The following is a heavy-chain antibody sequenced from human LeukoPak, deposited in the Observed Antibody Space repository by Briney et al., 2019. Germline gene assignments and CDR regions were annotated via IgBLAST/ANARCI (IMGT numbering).Heavy chain of an antibody. CDR2: IFNNGGA. V-gene: IGHV4-31*03. J-gene: IGHJ3*01. Sequence: SETLSLTCSVSGDSMSGGSNLWTWIRQNPGKGLEWIGYIFNNGGAYYSPSLQSRLTISVDTSQKQFSLKMSSVTAADTAVYYCVRLTCSGSSCSGGGAFDVWGQGTVVTVSS. CDR1: GDSMSGGSNL. D-gene: IGHD2-2*01. CDR3: VRLTCSGSSCSGGGAFDV.